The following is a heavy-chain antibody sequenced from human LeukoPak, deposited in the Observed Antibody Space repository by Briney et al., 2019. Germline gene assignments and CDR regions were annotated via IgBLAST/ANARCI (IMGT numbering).Heavy chain of an antibody. Sequence: SETLSLTCAVYGGSFTDYYWNWIRQPPGKGLEWIGEINHSGITHYNPSLKSRVTISADTSKNQFSLKLSSVTAADTAVYYCARRGRITFGGVIVSRHYDYWGQGTLVTVSS. D-gene: IGHD3-16*02. V-gene: IGHV4-34*01. CDR2: INHSGIT. CDR1: GGSFTDYY. CDR3: ARRGRITFGGVIVSRHYDY. J-gene: IGHJ4*02.